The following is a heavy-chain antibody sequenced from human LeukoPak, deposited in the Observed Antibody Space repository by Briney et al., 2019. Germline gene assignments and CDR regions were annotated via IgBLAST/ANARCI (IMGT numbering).Heavy chain of an antibody. Sequence: PSQTLSLTCTVSGGSISSGSYYWSWIRQPAGKGLEWIGRIYTSGSTNYNPSLKSRVTISVDTSKSQFSLKLSSVTAADTAVYYCARVDSGSFLGDWFDPWGQGTLVTVSS. CDR3: ARVDSGSFLGDWFDP. V-gene: IGHV4-61*02. CDR1: GGSISSGSYY. J-gene: IGHJ5*02. CDR2: IYTSGST. D-gene: IGHD1-26*01.